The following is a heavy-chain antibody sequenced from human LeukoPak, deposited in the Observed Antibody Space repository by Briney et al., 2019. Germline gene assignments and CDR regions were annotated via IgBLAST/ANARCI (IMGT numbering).Heavy chain of an antibody. V-gene: IGHV1-2*02. CDR3: ARGERLLLLFYWFDP. Sequence: GASVKVSCKASGYTFTAYYMHWVRQAPGQGLEWMGWINPNSGGTNYAQKFQGRVTMTRDTSISTAYMELSRLRSDDTAVYYCARGERLLLLFYWFDPWGQGTLVTVPS. D-gene: IGHD3-22*01. J-gene: IGHJ5*02. CDR1: GYTFTAYY. CDR2: INPNSGGT.